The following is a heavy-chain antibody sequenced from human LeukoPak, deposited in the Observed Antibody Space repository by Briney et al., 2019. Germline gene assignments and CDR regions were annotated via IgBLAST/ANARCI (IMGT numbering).Heavy chain of an antibody. CDR1: GFTFDDYA. V-gene: IGHV3-9*01. CDR2: ISWNSGSI. CDR3: AREMGASSGAFDI. J-gene: IGHJ3*02. D-gene: IGHD3-16*01. Sequence: GGSLRLSCAASGFTFDDYAMRWVRQAPGKGLEWVSGISWNSGSIGYADSVKGRFTISRDNSKNTLYLQMNSLRAEDTAVYYCAREMGASSGAFDIWGQGTMVTVSS.